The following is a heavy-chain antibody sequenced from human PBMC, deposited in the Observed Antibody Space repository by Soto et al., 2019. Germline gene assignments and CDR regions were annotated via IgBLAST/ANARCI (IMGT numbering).Heavy chain of an antibody. CDR2: IIPIFGTA. D-gene: IGHD3-10*01. Sequence: QVQLVQSGAEVKKPGSSVKVSCKASGGTFSSYAISWVRQAPGQGLEWMGGIIPIFGTANYAQKFQGRVTITADESTSTADMELSSRRSEDTAVYYCARVGAITMVRGVTRYNWFDPWGQVTLVTVSS. CDR3: ARVGAITMVRGVTRYNWFDP. V-gene: IGHV1-69*01. J-gene: IGHJ5*02. CDR1: GGTFSSYA.